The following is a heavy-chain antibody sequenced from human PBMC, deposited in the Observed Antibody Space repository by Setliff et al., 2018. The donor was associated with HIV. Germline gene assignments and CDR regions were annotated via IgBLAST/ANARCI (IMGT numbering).Heavy chain of an antibody. D-gene: IGHD4-17*01. Sequence: SETLSLTCAVYGGSFSGYYWSWIRQPPGKGLEWIGEINHSGSTNFNPSLKSRVTISVDTSKNQFSLKLSSVTAVDTAVYYCAKKGNGDYHFDYWGQGTLVTVSS. CDR1: GGSFSGYY. V-gene: IGHV4-34*01. CDR2: INHSGST. J-gene: IGHJ4*02. CDR3: AKKGNGDYHFDY.